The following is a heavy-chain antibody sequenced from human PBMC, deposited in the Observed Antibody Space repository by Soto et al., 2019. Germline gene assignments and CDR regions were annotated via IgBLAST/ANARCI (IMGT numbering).Heavy chain of an antibody. CDR3: ARDYGSGRYPHI. D-gene: IGHD3-10*01. CDR1: GFTFSNAW. J-gene: IGHJ4*02. Sequence: GGSLRLSCAASGFTFSNAWMNWVRQAPGKGLEWVANIKQDGSEKYYVDSVKGRFTISRDNAKNSLYLQMNSLRAEDTAVYYCARDYGSGRYPHIWGQGTLVTVSS. CDR2: IKQDGSEK. V-gene: IGHV3-7*01.